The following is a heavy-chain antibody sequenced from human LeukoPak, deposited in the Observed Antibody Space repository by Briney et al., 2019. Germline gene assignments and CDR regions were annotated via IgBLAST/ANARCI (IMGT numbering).Heavy chain of an antibody. D-gene: IGHD2-2*01. Sequence: GGSLKLSCAASGFTFSGSAMHWVRQASGKGLEWVGRIRSKANSYATAYAASVKGRFTISRDDSKNTAYLQMNSLKTEDTAVYYCTRPSDCSSTSCFVDYWGQGTLVTVSS. V-gene: IGHV3-73*01. CDR3: TRPSDCSSTSCFVDY. CDR2: IRSKANSYAT. J-gene: IGHJ4*02. CDR1: GFTFSGSA.